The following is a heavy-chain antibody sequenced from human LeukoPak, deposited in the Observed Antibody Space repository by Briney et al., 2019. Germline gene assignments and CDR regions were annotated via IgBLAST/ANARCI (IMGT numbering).Heavy chain of an antibody. CDR3: ANLPVPGGITDY. Sequence: GGSLRLSCAASGFTFSDYAMSWVREAPGKGLEWVSSIGGSGGSAYYTHSVKGRFTMSRDNSKNTLYPQMSSLRVEDTAVYYGANLPVPGGITDYWGRGTPVTVSS. V-gene: IGHV3-23*01. CDR2: IGGSGGSA. J-gene: IGHJ4*02. D-gene: IGHD1-14*01. CDR1: GFTFSDYA.